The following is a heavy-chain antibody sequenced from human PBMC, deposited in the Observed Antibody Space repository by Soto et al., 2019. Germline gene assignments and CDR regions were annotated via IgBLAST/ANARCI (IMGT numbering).Heavy chain of an antibody. V-gene: IGHV1-69*02. CDR3: AGGYCSGGTCSLTLDY. J-gene: IGHJ4*02. CDR2: IIPLPALT. Sequence: ASVKVSCKASGGTFNNYSFTWVRQAPGQGLEWMGRIIPLPALTDYPQKFQGRVTLSADKSTSTAYMELSSLRSDDTAVYYCAGGYCSGGTCSLTLDYWGQGTLVTVSS. CDR1: GGTFNNYS. D-gene: IGHD2-15*01.